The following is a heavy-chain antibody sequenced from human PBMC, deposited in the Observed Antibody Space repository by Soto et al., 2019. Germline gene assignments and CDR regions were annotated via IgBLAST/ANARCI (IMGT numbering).Heavy chain of an antibody. CDR1: GGSISSGGYY. V-gene: IGHV4-31*03. CDR2: IYYSGST. D-gene: IGHD3-16*02. CDR3: ARGNYDYLWGSYLTYYFDY. J-gene: IGHJ4*02. Sequence: PSETLSLTCTVSGGSISSGGYYWSWIRQHPGQGLEWIGYIYYSGSTYYNPSLKSRVTISVDTSKNQFSLKLSSVTAADTAVYYCARGNYDYLWGSYLTYYFDYWGQGTLVTVSS.